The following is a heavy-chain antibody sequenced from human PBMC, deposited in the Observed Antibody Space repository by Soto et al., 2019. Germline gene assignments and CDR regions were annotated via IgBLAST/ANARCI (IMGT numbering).Heavy chain of an antibody. V-gene: IGHV1-2*02. CDR2: INPNSGDT. J-gene: IGHJ6*02. D-gene: IGHD1-26*01. Sequence: ASVNVSCNESGYTFTGSYMHWVRQAPGQGLEWMGWINPNSGDTNYAQRFQGRVTMTRDTSISTAYMELSRLRSDDTAVYYCARESAGASLYCIDVWGQGTTVTVSS. CDR3: ARESAGASLYCIDV. CDR1: GYTFTGSY.